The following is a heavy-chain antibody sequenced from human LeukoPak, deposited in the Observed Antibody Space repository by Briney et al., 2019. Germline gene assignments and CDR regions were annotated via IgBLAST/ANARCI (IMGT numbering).Heavy chain of an antibody. Sequence: PGGSLRLSCAVSGFTFSSYSMNWVRQAPGKGLEWVANIKQDGSEKYYVDSVKGRFTISRDNAKNSLYLQMSSLRAEDTAVYYCARATSAYYYPDAFDIWGQGTMVTVSS. CDR3: ARATSAYYYPDAFDI. D-gene: IGHD3-22*01. CDR2: IKQDGSEK. CDR1: GFTFSSYS. V-gene: IGHV3-7*03. J-gene: IGHJ3*02.